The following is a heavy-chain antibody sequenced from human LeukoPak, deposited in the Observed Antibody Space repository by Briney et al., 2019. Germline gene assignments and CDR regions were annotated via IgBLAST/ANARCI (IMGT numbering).Heavy chain of an antibody. CDR3: AKDPRGYSYGYFDY. Sequence: GGSLRLSCAASGFSFSNAWMSWVRQAPGKGLEWVAVIAYDGSNKYYADSVKGRFSISRDNSKNTLYLQMNSLRAEDTAVFYCAKDPRGYSYGYFDYWGQGALVTVSS. D-gene: IGHD5-18*01. V-gene: IGHV3-30*18. J-gene: IGHJ4*02. CDR1: GFSFSNAW. CDR2: IAYDGSNK.